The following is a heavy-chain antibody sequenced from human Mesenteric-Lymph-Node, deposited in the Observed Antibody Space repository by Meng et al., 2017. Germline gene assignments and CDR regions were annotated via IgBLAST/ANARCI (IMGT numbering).Heavy chain of an antibody. Sequence: SVKVSCKASGGTFSSYAISWVRQAPGQGLEWMGGIIPIFGTANYAQKFQGRVTITADESTSTAYMELSSLRSEDTAVYYCARDGVSFTMVRGGAYWGQGTLVTVSS. D-gene: IGHD3-10*01. CDR3: ARDGVSFTMVRGGAY. CDR1: GGTFSSYA. CDR2: IIPIFGTA. V-gene: IGHV1-69*13. J-gene: IGHJ4*02.